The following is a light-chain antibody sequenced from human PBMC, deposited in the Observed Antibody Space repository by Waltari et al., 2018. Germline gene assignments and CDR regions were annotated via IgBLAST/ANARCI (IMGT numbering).Light chain of an antibody. CDR2: DGS. CDR3: SEYTTSVTLV. CDR1: SSDVGAYDY. V-gene: IGLV2-14*03. Sequence: QSALTQPASVSGSPGQSITISCTGTSSDVGAYDYVSWYQQHSGNAPQLMIYDGSNLPSGISKRFSCSKSGNTASLSISWLQTEDEAEYYCSEYTTSVTLVFGTGTKVTVL. J-gene: IGLJ1*01.